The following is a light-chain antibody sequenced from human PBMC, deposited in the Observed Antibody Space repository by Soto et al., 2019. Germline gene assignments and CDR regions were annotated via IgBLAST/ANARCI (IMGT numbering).Light chain of an antibody. CDR2: KAS. J-gene: IGKJ2*01. V-gene: IGKV1-5*03. CDR3: QQYNSWYT. Sequence: DIQLTQSPSFLSASVGDRVTITCRASQGISSYLAWYQQRPGKAPKLLIYKASSLESGVPSRFSGSGSGTEFTLTISSLQPDDFATYYCQQYNSWYTFGQGTKLEIK. CDR1: QGISSY.